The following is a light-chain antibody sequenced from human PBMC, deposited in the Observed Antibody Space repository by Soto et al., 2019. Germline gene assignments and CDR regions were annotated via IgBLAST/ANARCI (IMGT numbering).Light chain of an antibody. CDR1: SSDVGTYNY. Sequence: QSALTQPASVSGSPGQSITISCTGTSSDVGTYNYVSWYQHRPGKAPKLMIYDVSYRPSGVSKRFSGSKSANTASLTISGLQAEDEADYYCSSYTTSSTQVFGGGTKLTVL. CDR3: SSYTTSSTQV. CDR2: DVS. V-gene: IGLV2-14*01. J-gene: IGLJ3*02.